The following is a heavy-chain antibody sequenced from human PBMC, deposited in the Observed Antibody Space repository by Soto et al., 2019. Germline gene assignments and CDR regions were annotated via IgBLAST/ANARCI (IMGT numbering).Heavy chain of an antibody. Sequence: ASVKVSCKASGFTFTDYALHWVRQAPGHRLEWMGWINAGTGNTDYSQNFQGRVTITRDASASTVYMELSSLTSEDTAVYYCARVIGYCGADGDCLWYYFDSWGQETLVTVSS. CDR3: ARVIGYCGADGDCLWYYFDS. V-gene: IGHV1-3*01. CDR1: GFTFTDYA. D-gene: IGHD2-21*02. J-gene: IGHJ4*02. CDR2: INAGTGNT.